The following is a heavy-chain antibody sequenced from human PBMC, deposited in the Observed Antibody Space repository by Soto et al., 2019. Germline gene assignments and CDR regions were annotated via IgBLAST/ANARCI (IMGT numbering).Heavy chain of an antibody. CDR1: GFTFSSYA. CDR2: ISGSGGST. V-gene: IGHV3-23*01. Sequence: GGSLRLSCAASGFTFSSYAMSWIRQAPGKGLEWVSAISGSGGSTYYADSVKGRFTISRDNSKNTLYLQMNRLRAEDTAVYYCAKVIGPNCYYYFGMDVWGQGTTVTVSS. D-gene: IGHD3-22*01. J-gene: IGHJ6*02. CDR3: AKVIGPNCYYYFGMDV.